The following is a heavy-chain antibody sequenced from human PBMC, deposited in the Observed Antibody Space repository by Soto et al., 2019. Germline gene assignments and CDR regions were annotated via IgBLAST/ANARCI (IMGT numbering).Heavy chain of an antibody. CDR1: GFTVSNNY. V-gene: IGHV3-53*01. Sequence: EVQLVESGGGLIQPGGSLRLSCAVSGFTVSNNYMSWVRQAPGKGLEGVSVIYSGGYTAYGDSVKGRFTISRDNSKNTIFLQMNGRRPDAPAVYYCAPRGGGGGYWGQGTLVTVSS. J-gene: IGHJ4*02. CDR3: APRGGGGGY. D-gene: IGHD3-16*01. CDR2: IYSGGYT.